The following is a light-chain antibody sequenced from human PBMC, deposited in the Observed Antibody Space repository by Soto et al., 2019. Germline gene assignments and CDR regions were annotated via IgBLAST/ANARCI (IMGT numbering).Light chain of an antibody. V-gene: IGKV3-20*01. J-gene: IGKJ4*01. Sequence: DIVLTQFPGTLSLSPGERATLSCRASQSLTRNYLAWYQQKVGQAPRLLIYVANTRAAGIPDRFSGSGSGTDFTLTISKLEPEDFAVYYCQQYTKSPLTFGGGTKVDIK. CDR1: QSLTRNY. CDR3: QQYTKSPLT. CDR2: VAN.